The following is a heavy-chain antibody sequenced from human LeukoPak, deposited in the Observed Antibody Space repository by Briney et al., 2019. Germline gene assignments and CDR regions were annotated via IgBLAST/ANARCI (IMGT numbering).Heavy chain of an antibody. CDR3: AREMGWNYGDY. Sequence: GGSLRLSCAASGFIFSSYWMTWVRQAPGKGLEWVANIKQGGSEKYYVDSVRGRFTISRDNAKNSLYLQMNSLRAEDTAVYYCAREMGWNYGDYWGQGTLVTVSS. CDR2: IKQGGSEK. J-gene: IGHJ4*02. D-gene: IGHD1-7*01. CDR1: GFIFSSYW. V-gene: IGHV3-7*05.